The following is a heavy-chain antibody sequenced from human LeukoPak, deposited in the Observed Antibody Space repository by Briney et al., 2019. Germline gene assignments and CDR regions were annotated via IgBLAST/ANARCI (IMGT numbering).Heavy chain of an antibody. CDR1: GFTFYTYA. J-gene: IGHJ4*02. D-gene: IGHD6-13*01. CDR3: CTSPSFGSSWYQFNY. CDR2: ISGRDGRT. Sequence: GGSLRLSCAASGFTFYTYAMSWVRQAPGKGLESVSAISGRDGRTYYTDSVKGRFTISRDNSKNTLYLQMNSLRAEDTAVYYCCTSPSFGSSWYQFNYWGQGALVTVSS. V-gene: IGHV3-23*01.